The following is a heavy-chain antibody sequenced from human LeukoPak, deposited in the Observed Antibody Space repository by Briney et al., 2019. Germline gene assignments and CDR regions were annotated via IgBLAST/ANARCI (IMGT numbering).Heavy chain of an antibody. CDR3: ARVLRNYDSGGYYPNGAFDI. CDR1: GYTFTGYY. J-gene: IGHJ3*02. V-gene: IGHV1-2*02. D-gene: IGHD3-22*01. Sequence: ASVKVSCKASGYTFTGYYMHWVRQAPGQGLEWMGWINPNSGGTNYAQKFQGRVTMTRDTSISTAYMELSRLRSDDTAVYYCARVLRNYDSGGYYPNGAFDIWGQGRMVTVSS. CDR2: INPNSGGT.